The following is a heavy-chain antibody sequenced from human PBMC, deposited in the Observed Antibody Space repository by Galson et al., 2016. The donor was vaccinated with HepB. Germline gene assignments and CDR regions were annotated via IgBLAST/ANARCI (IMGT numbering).Heavy chain of an antibody. V-gene: IGHV3-23*01. CDR3: TTWLSHHFDY. Sequence: SLRLSCAASGFTFRNYALSWVRRAPGKGLEWVSHIDGPTPNTHYADSVRGRFSIYRDNSRDTLHLQMDSLTAEDSVIHYCTTWLSHHFDYWGQGTRVTVSS. J-gene: IGHJ4*02. D-gene: IGHD6-19*01. CDR2: IDGPTPNT. CDR1: GFTFRNYA.